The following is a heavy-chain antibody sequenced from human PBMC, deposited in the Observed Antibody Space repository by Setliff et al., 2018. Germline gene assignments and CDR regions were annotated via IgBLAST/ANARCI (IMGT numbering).Heavy chain of an antibody. CDR1: GFTFSSYG. V-gene: IGHV3-30*02. CDR2: IRYDGSNK. CDR3: AKDPSELPVYYFDY. J-gene: IGHJ4*02. Sequence: GGSLRLSCAASGFTFSSYGMHWVRQAPGKGLEWVAFIRYDGSNKYYADSVKGRFTISRDNSKNTLYLQMNSLRAEDTAVYYCAKDPSELPVYYFDYWGQGTLVTVSS. D-gene: IGHD1-26*01.